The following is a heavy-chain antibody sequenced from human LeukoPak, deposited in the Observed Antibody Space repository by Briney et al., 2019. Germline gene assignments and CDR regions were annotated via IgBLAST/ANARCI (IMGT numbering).Heavy chain of an antibody. Sequence: GGSLRLSCAASGFTFSSYGMHWVRQAPGKGLEWVAVIWYDGSNKYYADSVKGRFTISRDNSKNTLYLQMNSLRAEDTAVYYCAKDFGLDYGDYVALPDYWGQGTLVTVSS. J-gene: IGHJ4*02. CDR3: AKDFGLDYGDYVALPDY. CDR2: IWYDGSNK. CDR1: GFTFSSYG. D-gene: IGHD4-17*01. V-gene: IGHV3-33*06.